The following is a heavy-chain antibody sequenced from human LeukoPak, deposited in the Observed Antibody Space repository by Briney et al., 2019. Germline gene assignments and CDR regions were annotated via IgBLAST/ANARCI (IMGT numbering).Heavy chain of an antibody. J-gene: IGHJ6*04. D-gene: IGHD3-10*02. CDR3: AELGITMIGGV. V-gene: IGHV3-7*01. CDR2: INEDGSEK. Sequence: GGSLRLSCAASGFTFSSSWMNWVRQAPGKGLEWVASINEDGSEKYYVDSVKGRFTVSRDNAKNSLYLQMNSLRVEDTAVYYCAELGITMIGGVWGKGTTVTTSS. CDR1: GFTFSSSW.